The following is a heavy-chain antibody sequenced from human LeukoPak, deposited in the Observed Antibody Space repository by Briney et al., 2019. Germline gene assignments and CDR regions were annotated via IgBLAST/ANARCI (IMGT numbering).Heavy chain of an antibody. CDR2: ISSSGSTK. J-gene: IGHJ4*02. CDR3: ARVSSGSYYILDC. V-gene: IGHV3-48*03. D-gene: IGHD1-26*01. CDR1: GFTFSGYD. Sequence: GGSLRLSCAASGFTFSGYDMNWVRQAPAKGLEWVSYISSSGSTKYYADSVRGRLTISRDNAKNSLYLQMSGLRGEDTAVYYCARVSSGSYYILDCWGQGTLVTVSS.